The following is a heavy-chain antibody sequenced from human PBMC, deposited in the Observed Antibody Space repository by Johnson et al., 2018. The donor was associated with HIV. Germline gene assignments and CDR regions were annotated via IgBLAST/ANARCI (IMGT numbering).Heavy chain of an antibody. Sequence: QVQLVESGGSVVRPGGSLRLSCAASGFTFSTYGMHWVRQAPGKGLEWVAFIWYDGSNKNYADSVKGRFTISRDNSKNTLYLQMNSLRAEDTAVYYCATSTASDAFDIWGQGTMVTVSS. D-gene: IGHD1-1*01. CDR2: IWYDGSNK. V-gene: IGHV3-30*02. CDR3: ATSTASDAFDI. CDR1: GFTFSTYG. J-gene: IGHJ3*02.